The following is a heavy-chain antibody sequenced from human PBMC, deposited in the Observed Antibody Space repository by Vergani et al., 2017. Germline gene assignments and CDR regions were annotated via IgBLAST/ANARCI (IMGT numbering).Heavy chain of an antibody. CDR1: GFIFDDYY. V-gene: IGHV3-11*04. CDR2: ISSTGSTL. J-gene: IGHJ4*02. CDR3: ARGSAPFSSSGGAPDY. D-gene: IGHD3-16*01. Sequence: QLQLVESGGGLVKPGGSLRLSCAGSGFIFDDYYINWIRQTPGKGLEWLSYISSTGSTLFYADSVKGRFTISRDNSQNSVFLQMTGLRDEDTAVYYCARGSAPFSSSGGAPDYWGQGTLVTVTS.